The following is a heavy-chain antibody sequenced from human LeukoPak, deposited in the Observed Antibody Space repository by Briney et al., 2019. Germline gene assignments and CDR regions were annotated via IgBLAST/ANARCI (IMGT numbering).Heavy chain of an antibody. CDR1: GYTFSGYY. D-gene: IGHD1-7*01. V-gene: IGHV1-2*02. J-gene: IGHJ3*02. CDR3: ARGFAEEGTTTGAFDI. CDR2: INPNSGGT. Sequence: ASVKVSCKASGYTFSGYYVHWVRQAPGQGLEWMGWINPNSGGTNYAQEFQGRVTMTRDTSISTAYMELRRLGSDDTAVYYCARGFAEEGTTTGAFDIWGHGTMVTVSS.